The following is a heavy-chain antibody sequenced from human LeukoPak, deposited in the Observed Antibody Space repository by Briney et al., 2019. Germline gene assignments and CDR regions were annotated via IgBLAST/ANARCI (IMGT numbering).Heavy chain of an antibody. V-gene: IGHV3-30*04. CDR1: GFTFSSYA. CDR2: ILYDGSNK. D-gene: IGHD3-16*01. CDR3: ARAKQDRFGYYYYYYMDV. Sequence: GGSLRLSCAASGFTFSSYAMHWVRQAPGKGLEWVAVILYDGSNKYYADSVKGRFTISRDNSKNTLYLQMNSLRAEDTAVYYCARAKQDRFGYYYYYYMDVWGKGTTVTVSS. J-gene: IGHJ6*03.